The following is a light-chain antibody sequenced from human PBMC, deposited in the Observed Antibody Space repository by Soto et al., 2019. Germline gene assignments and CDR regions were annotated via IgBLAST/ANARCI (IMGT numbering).Light chain of an antibody. CDR2: GAS. CDR3: QQYGSSRT. J-gene: IGKJ1*01. CDR1: QSVSSNY. Sequence: EIVLTPSPGTLSLSPGERATLSCRASQSVSSNYLAWYQQKPGQAPRLLIYGASSRATGIPDRFSGSGSGTDFTLTISRLEPEDFAVYYCQQYGSSRTFGQGTKVDIK. V-gene: IGKV3-20*01.